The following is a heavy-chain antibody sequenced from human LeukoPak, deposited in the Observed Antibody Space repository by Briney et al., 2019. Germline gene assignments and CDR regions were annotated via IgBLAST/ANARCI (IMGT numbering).Heavy chain of an antibody. CDR1: GFTFSSYS. Sequence: PGGSLRLSCAASGFTFSSYSMNWVRQAPGKGLQWVASINRDGSEKHPVDSVKGRFTISRDNAKNSVYLQMNGLTVEDTAVYYCVRDVDIWGQGTLVTVSS. CDR2: INRDGSEK. J-gene: IGHJ4*02. D-gene: IGHD5-24*01. CDR3: VRDVDI. V-gene: IGHV3-7*01.